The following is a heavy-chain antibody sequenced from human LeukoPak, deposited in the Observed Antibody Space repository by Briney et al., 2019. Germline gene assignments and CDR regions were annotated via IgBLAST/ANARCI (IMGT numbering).Heavy chain of an antibody. CDR3: ARDYSPWGWPYYYYGMDV. D-gene: IGHD2-21*01. V-gene: IGHV3-30*04. J-gene: IGHJ6*02. Sequence: GGSLRLSCAASGFTFSSYAMHWVRQAPGKELEWVAVISYDGSNKYYADSVKGRFTISRDNSKNTLYLQMNSLRAEDTAVYYCARDYSPWGWPYYYYGMDVWGQGTTVTVSS. CDR2: ISYDGSNK. CDR1: GFTFSSYA.